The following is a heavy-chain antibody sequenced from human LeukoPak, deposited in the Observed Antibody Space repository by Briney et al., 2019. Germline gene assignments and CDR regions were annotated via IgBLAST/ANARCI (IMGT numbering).Heavy chain of an antibody. CDR2: IDPSGGGT. CDR1: GYTFSSNY. J-gene: IGHJ4*02. Sequence: ASVKVSCKASGYTFSSNYMHWVRQAPGQGLEWMGVIDPSGGGTSYAQKFQGRVTLTRDMSTSTVYMALSSLRSEDTAVYYCARATPGFGSNVEKYFDYWGQGTLVTVSS. D-gene: IGHD1-26*01. CDR3: ARATPGFGSNVEKYFDY. V-gene: IGHV1-46*01.